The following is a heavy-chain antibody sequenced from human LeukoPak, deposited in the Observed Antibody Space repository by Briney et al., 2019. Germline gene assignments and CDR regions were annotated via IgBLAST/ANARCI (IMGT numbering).Heavy chain of an antibody. V-gene: IGHV1-69*13. Sequence: ASVKVSCKASGGTFSSYAISWVRQAPGQGLEWVGGLNPILGTANYTQKFQGRVTFTADESTRTAYMEVTSLRFEDTAVYYCARDHYDSSGYIFYYFDYWGQGTLVTVSS. CDR1: GGTFSSYA. CDR3: ARDHYDSSGYIFYYFDY. D-gene: IGHD3-22*01. J-gene: IGHJ4*02. CDR2: LNPILGTA.